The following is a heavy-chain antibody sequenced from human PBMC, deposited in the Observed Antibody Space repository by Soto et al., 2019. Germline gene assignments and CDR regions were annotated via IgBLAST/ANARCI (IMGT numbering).Heavy chain of an antibody. Sequence: RGSLKLSCAASGFTFSNAWMNWVRQAPGKGLEWVGRIKSKTDGGTTDYAAPVKGRFTISRDDSKNTLYLQMNSLKTEDTAVYYCSTDHFFVNRYCYYCYGQDVWGRGTTDIGSS. D-gene: IGHD3-3*02. CDR1: GFTFSNAW. CDR3: STDHFFVNRYCYYCYGQDV. CDR2: IKSKTDGGTT. V-gene: IGHV3-15*07. J-gene: IGHJ6*01.